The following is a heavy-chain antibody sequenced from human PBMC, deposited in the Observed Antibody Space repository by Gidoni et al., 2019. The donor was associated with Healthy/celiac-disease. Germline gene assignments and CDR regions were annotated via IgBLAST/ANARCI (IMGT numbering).Heavy chain of an antibody. V-gene: IGHV3-13*01. CDR2: IGTAGDT. CDR1: GFTLSSYD. Sequence: EVQLVDSGGGLVQPGGSLRLSCAASGFTLSSYDMHWVRQATGKGLEWVSAIGTAGDTYYPGSVKGRFTISRENAKNSLYLQMNSLRAEDTAVYYCARERHYYDSSGYTEVLDYWGQGTLVTVSS. J-gene: IGHJ4*02. D-gene: IGHD3-22*01. CDR3: ARERHYYDSSGYTEVLDY.